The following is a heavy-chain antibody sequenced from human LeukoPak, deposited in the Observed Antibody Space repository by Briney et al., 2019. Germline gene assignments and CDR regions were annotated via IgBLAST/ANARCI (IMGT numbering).Heavy chain of an antibody. CDR1: GFTFINYG. J-gene: IGHJ4*01. CDR2: ISYDGSNK. V-gene: IGHV3-30*18. Sequence: GGSLRPAWAASGFTFINYGMDWVRQAPGKGLEWVTLISYDGSNKYYADSVKGRFTVSRDNSKNTLYLQMNSLRAEDTAVYYCAKRYSSGLYYLDYWGAGRLGTVSS. CDR3: AKRYSSGLYYLDY. D-gene: IGHD6-19*01.